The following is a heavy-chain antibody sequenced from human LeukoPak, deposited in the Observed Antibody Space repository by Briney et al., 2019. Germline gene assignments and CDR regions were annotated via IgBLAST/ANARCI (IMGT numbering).Heavy chain of an antibody. D-gene: IGHD5-24*01. V-gene: IGHV3-48*03. CDR1: GFTFRSYE. J-gene: IGHJ6*03. CDR3: ARGVLQWAFYYYYYYMDV. Sequence: GGSLRLSCEDSGFTFRSYEMNWVRQAPGKGLEWIAYLSSSGSAFSYADSVKGRFTIARDNAKNSVYLEMNSLRADDTAVYYCARGVLQWAFYYYYYYMDVWGKGTTVTISS. CDR2: LSSSGSAF.